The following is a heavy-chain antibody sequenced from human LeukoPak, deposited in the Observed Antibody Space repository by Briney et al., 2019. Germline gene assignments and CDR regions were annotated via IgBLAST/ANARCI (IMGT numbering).Heavy chain of an antibody. V-gene: IGHV3-21*01. CDR1: GFTFSSYG. CDR3: ARKLTGSFDV. D-gene: IGHD7-27*01. Sequence: GGSLRLSCAASGFTFSSYGMNWVRQAPGKGLEWVSSISGTSAYIYYADSVRGRFTISRDNAKNSLYLQMNTLRAEDTAVYYCARKLTGSFDVWGQGTMVTVSS. CDR2: ISGTSAYI. J-gene: IGHJ3*01.